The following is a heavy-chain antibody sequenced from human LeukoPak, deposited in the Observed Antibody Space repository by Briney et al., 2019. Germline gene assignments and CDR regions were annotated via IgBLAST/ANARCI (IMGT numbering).Heavy chain of an antibody. CDR3: ARDLGSGYSPNDAFDI. D-gene: IGHD3-22*01. J-gene: IGHJ3*02. Sequence: SQTLSLTCTVSGGSISSGSYYWSWIRQPAGKGLEWIGRIYTSGSTNYNPCLKSRVTISVDTSKNQFALKLSSVTAADTAVYYCARDLGSGYSPNDAFDIWGQGTMVTVSS. CDR2: IYTSGST. V-gene: IGHV4-61*02. CDR1: GGSISSGSYY.